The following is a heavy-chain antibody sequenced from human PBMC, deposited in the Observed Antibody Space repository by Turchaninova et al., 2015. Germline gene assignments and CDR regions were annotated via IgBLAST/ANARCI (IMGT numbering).Heavy chain of an antibody. CDR2: ISYNGGNT. J-gene: IGHJ6*02. CDR3: AKGVTMTEYFYFYGMDV. D-gene: IGHD2/OR15-2a*01. CDR1: GFSFYDFA. V-gene: IGHV3-43D*04. Sequence: EVQLVESGGVAVKPGGSLRPPCEASGFSFYDFAMLWVRQTPGKGFEWVSLISYNGGNTYYADSVKGRFTISRDNSKNSLYLEMNSLRPEDSALYYCAKGVTMTEYFYFYGMDVWGQGTTVTVSS.